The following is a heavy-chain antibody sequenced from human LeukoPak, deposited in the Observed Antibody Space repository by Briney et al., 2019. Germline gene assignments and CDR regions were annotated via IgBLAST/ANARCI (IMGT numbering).Heavy chain of an antibody. J-gene: IGHJ4*02. D-gene: IGHD1-26*01. V-gene: IGHV3-7*01. Sequence: GGALRLSCVVSGFTFSDYWMSWVRQAPGKGLEWVANIKQDGSEIYYVDSVKGRFTISRDDSENPLYLHMNSLRAEDTAVYYCARDNVGATSLDCWGQGTLVTVFS. CDR2: IKQDGSEI. CDR3: ARDNVGATSLDC. CDR1: GFTFSDYW.